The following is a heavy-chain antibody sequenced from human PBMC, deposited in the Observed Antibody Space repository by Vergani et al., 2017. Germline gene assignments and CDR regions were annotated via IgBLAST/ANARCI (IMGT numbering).Heavy chain of an antibody. CDR3: ARDNVDIVATNKYYYYYGMDV. D-gene: IGHD5-12*01. CDR1: GGTFSSYA. V-gene: IGHV1-69*01. CDR2: IIPIFGTA. Sequence: QVQLVQSGAEVKKPGSSVKVSCKASGGTFSSYAISWVRQAPGQGLEWMGGIIPIFGTANYAQKFQGRVTITADESTSTAYMELSSLRSEDTAVYYCARDNVDIVATNKYYYYYGMDVWGQGTTVTVSS. J-gene: IGHJ6*02.